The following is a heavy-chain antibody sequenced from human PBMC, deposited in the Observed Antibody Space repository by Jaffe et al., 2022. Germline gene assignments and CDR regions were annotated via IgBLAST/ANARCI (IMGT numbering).Heavy chain of an antibody. CDR2: IYTSGST. D-gene: IGHD3-10*01. V-gene: IGHV4-61*02. CDR3: AREARITMVRGVIDY. J-gene: IGHJ4*02. CDR1: GGSISSGSYY. Sequence: QVQLQESGPGLVKPSQTLSLTCTVSGGSISSGSYYWSWIRQPAGKGLEWIGRIYTSGSTNYNPSLKSRVTISVDTSKNQFSLKLSSVTAADTAVYYCAREARITMVRGVIDYWGQGTLVTVSS.